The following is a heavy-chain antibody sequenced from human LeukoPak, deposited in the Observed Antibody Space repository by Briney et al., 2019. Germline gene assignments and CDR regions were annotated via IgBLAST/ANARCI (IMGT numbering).Heavy chain of an antibody. J-gene: IGHJ6*02. CDR3: ASYDSGSYYGV. CDR1: GGSFSGYY. CDR2: INHSGST. D-gene: IGHD3-10*01. V-gene: IGHV4-34*01. Sequence: SETLSLTCAVYGGSFSGYYWSWIRQPPGKGLEWIGEINHSGSTNYNPSLKSRVTISVDTSKNQFSLKLSSVTAADTAVYYCASYDSGSYYGVWGQGTTVTVSS.